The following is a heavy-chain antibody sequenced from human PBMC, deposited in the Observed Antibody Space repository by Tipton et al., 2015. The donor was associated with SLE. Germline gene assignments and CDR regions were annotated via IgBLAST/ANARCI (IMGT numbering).Heavy chain of an antibody. Sequence: TLSLTCFVSGDSITSDIYYWGWIRQPPGKGLEWIGSVYDSGTTHYNPSLKSRVTMSVDTSKTQFSLKLGSLTAADTAVYCCARGGEGDAFDIWGQGTMVTVSS. D-gene: IGHD3-16*01. V-gene: IGHV4-39*07. CDR1: GDSITSDIYY. J-gene: IGHJ3*02. CDR3: ARGGEGDAFDI. CDR2: VYDSGTT.